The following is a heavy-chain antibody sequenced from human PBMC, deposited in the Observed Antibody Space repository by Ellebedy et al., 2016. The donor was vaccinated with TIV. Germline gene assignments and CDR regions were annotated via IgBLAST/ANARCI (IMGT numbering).Heavy chain of an antibody. J-gene: IGHJ4*02. CDR1: GYTFTNNG. CDR2: INPGSGGT. CDR3: ARTLAPADTSLGY. Sequence: ASVKVSCKASGYTFTNNGISWMRQAPGQGLEWMGWINPGSGGTNYAQRFQGRVTMTRDTSITTAFMELSSLTSDDTAMYYCARTLAPADTSLGYWGQGTLVTVSP. D-gene: IGHD2-2*01. V-gene: IGHV1-2*02.